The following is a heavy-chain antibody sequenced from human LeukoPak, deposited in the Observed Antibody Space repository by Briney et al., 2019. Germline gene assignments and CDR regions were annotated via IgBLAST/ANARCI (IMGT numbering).Heavy chain of an antibody. CDR2: IGTAGDT. Sequence: GGSLRLSCAASGFTFSSYDMHWVRQATGKGLEWVSAIGTAGDTYYPGSVKGRFTISRENAKNSLYLQMNSLRAEDTAVYYCSRDAANYYGSGSYYDYLGQGTLVTVSS. CDR1: GFTFSSYD. J-gene: IGHJ4*02. CDR3: SRDAANYYGSGSYYDY. D-gene: IGHD3-10*01. V-gene: IGHV3-13*01.